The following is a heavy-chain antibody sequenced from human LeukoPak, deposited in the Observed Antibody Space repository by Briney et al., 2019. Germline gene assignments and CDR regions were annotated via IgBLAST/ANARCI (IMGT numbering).Heavy chain of an antibody. CDR2: IIPILGIA. CDR3: ATRYCSGGSCWLDY. J-gene: IGHJ4*02. D-gene: IGHD2-15*01. Sequence: GASVKVSCKASGYTFTGYYMHWVRQAPGQGLEWMGWIIPILGIANYAQKFQGRVTITADKSTSTAYMELSSLRPEDTAVYYCATRYCSGGSCWLDYWGQGTLVTVSS. CDR1: GYTFTGYY. V-gene: IGHV1-69*10.